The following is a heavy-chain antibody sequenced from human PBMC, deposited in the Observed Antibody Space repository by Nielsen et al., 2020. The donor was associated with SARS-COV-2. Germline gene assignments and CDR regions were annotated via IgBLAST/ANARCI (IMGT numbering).Heavy chain of an antibody. CDR1: GFSFNNYG. Sequence: GGSLRLSCAASGFSFNNYGMHWVRQAPGKGLEWVSSIGSSSTFIYYTDSVEGRFTTSRDNAKNSLFLQMNSLRAEDTALYYCARGTEVAGTCYFDYWGQGTLVTVSS. V-gene: IGHV3-21*04. J-gene: IGHJ4*02. CDR3: ARGTEVAGTCYFDY. CDR2: IGSSSTFI. D-gene: IGHD6-19*01.